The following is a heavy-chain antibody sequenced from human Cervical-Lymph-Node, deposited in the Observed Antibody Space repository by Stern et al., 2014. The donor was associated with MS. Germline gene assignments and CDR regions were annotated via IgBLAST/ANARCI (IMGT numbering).Heavy chain of an antibody. CDR1: GFTFDDYD. CDR3: ASLAASGTSWFDP. CDR2: ISCNSGSF. J-gene: IGHJ5*02. V-gene: IGHV3-9*01. Sequence: EVQLVESGGGLVQPGTSLRLSCAASGFTFDDYDMHWVRPAPGKGLEWVSGISCNSGSFGYADSVRGRFTITRDNAKKALYLQMNSLRPEDTAIYYCASLAASGTSWFDPWGQGTLVTVSS. D-gene: IGHD6-13*01.